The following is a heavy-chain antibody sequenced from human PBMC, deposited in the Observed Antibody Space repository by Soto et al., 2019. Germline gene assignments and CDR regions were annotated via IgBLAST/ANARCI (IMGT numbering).Heavy chain of an antibody. Sequence: EVQLVESGGGLVQPGGSVRLSCAASGFTFSTYSMNWVRQAPGKGLEWVSFISSSGGTIYYAYSVKVRFTISRDNAKNSLYLQMNSLSDEDTAVYYCARLSVRYCSGGSCSQLDYWGQGTLVTVSS. CDR2: ISSSGGTI. CDR1: GFTFSTYS. V-gene: IGHV3-48*02. J-gene: IGHJ4*02. D-gene: IGHD2-15*01. CDR3: ARLSVRYCSGGSCSQLDY.